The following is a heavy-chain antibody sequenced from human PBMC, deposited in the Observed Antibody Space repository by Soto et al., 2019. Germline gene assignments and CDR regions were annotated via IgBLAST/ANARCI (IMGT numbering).Heavy chain of an antibody. CDR3: ASSPPDVVISYFDY. CDR1: GFTFSSYA. CDR2: ISYDGSNK. V-gene: IGHV3-30-3*01. Sequence: GGSLRLSCAASGFTFSSYAMHWVRQAPGKGLEWVAVISYDGSNKYYADSVKGRFTISRDNSKNTLYLQMNSLRAEDTAVYYCASSPPDVVISYFDYWGQGTLVTVSS. D-gene: IGHD3-22*01. J-gene: IGHJ4*02.